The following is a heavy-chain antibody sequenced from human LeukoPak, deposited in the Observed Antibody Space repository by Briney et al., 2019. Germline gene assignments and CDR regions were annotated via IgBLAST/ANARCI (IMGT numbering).Heavy chain of an antibody. Sequence: PSETLSLTCAVYGGSFSGYYWSWIRQPPGKGLEWIGEINHSGSTNYNPSPKSRVTISVDTSKNQLSLKLSSVTAADTAVYYCAXXKDYGDYFDYWGQGTLVTVSS. J-gene: IGHJ4*02. D-gene: IGHD4-17*01. CDR2: INHSGST. V-gene: IGHV4-34*01. CDR3: AXXKDYGDYFDY. CDR1: GGSFSGYY.